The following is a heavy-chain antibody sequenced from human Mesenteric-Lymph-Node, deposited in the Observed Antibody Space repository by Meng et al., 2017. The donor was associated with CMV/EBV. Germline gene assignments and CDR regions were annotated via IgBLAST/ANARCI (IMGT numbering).Heavy chain of an antibody. V-gene: IGHV1-18*01. CDR2: ISVYNGNT. Sequence: ASVKVSCKASGYTFRSYGISWVRQAPGQGLEWMAWISVYNGNTNYAQNLQDRVTMTTDTSMSTAYMELRSLRSDDTAVYYCARDLVPAAGFDPWGQGTLVTVSS. CDR1: GYTFRSYG. CDR3: ARDLVPAAGFDP. D-gene: IGHD2-2*01. J-gene: IGHJ5*02.